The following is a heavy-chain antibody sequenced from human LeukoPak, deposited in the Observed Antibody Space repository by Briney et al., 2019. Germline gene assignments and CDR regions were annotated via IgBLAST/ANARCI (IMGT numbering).Heavy chain of an antibody. Sequence: GASVKVSCKVSGSTLTELSMHWVRQAPGEGLEWMGWISAYNANTNYAQKLQGRVTMTTDTSTSTAYMELRSLRSDDTAVYYCARDLSVLRFLEWLMATDAFDIWGQGTMVTVSS. J-gene: IGHJ3*02. CDR1: GSTLTELS. D-gene: IGHD3-3*01. CDR3: ARDLSVLRFLEWLMATDAFDI. V-gene: IGHV1-18*01. CDR2: ISAYNANT.